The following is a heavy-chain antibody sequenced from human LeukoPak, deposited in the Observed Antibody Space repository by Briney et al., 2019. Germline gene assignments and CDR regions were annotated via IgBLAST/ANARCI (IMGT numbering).Heavy chain of an antibody. J-gene: IGHJ6*03. CDR3: ARDWVRRPRGSGSYLYYYMDV. CDR2: INHSGST. D-gene: IGHD3-10*01. V-gene: IGHV4-34*01. CDR1: GGSFNGYY. Sequence: SETLSLTCAVYGGSFNGYYWSWIRQPPGKGLEWIGEINHSGSTNYNPSLKSRVTISVDTSKNQFSLKLSSVTAADTAVYYCARDWVRRPRGSGSYLYYYMDVWGKGTTVTISS.